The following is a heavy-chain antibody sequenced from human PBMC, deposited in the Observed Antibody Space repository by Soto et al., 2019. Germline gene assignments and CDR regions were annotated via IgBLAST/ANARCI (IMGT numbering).Heavy chain of an antibody. CDR1: GFTLSMSA. Sequence: GGSLRLSCASSGFTLSMSAVNWVRQAPGKGLEWVSYISDSGDRTYYADSVKGRFTISRDRSKNTVSLQMDSLRAEDTAVYYCAKDRGIIVKAGDAFDVWGQGTKVTVS. D-gene: IGHD3-16*02. CDR3: AKDRGIIVKAGDAFDV. CDR2: ISDSGDRT. J-gene: IGHJ3*01. V-gene: IGHV3-23*01.